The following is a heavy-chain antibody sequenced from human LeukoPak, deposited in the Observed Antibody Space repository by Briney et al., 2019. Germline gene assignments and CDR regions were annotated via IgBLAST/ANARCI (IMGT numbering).Heavy chain of an antibody. CDR2: ISPNGVIT. Sequence: GGSLRLSCAASGFTFSSYGMSWVRQAPGKGLEWVSGISPNGVITYYADSVKGRFTISRDNSKGTVYLQMNSLRPEDTAVYYCAKDDAWLQYGNWGRGTLVTVSS. CDR1: GFTFSSYG. V-gene: IGHV3-23*01. J-gene: IGHJ4*02. D-gene: IGHD5-24*01. CDR3: AKDDAWLQYGN.